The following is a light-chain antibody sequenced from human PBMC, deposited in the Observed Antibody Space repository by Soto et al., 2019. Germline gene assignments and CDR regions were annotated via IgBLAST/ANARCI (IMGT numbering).Light chain of an antibody. V-gene: IGKV1-39*01. CDR2: AAS. CDR1: QSVSMY. CDR3: QHYKTYSRT. J-gene: IGKJ1*01. Sequence: DIQMTQSPSSLSASVGDRVTITCRASQSVSMYLNWYQQKPGKAPKLLIYAASSLQSGVPSRFSGSGSGTDFTLTISSLQPEDFATYYCQHYKTYSRTFGQGTKVDIK.